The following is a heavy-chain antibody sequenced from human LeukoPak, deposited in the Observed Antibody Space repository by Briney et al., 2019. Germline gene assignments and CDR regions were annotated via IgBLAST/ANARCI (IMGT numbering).Heavy chain of an antibody. CDR1: GGTFSSYA. Sequence: ASVKVSCKASGGTFSSYAISWVRQAPGQGLEWMGWISAYNGNTNYAQKLQGRVTMTTDTSTSTAYMELRSLRSDDTAVYYCARPSAMIDAFDIWGQGTMVTVSS. CDR2: ISAYNGNT. J-gene: IGHJ3*02. D-gene: IGHD3-22*01. CDR3: ARPSAMIDAFDI. V-gene: IGHV1-18*01.